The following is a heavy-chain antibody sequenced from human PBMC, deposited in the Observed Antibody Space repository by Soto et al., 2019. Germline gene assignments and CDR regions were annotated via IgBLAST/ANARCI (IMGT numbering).Heavy chain of an antibody. CDR1: GFSVSDYF. V-gene: IGHV3-7*03. CDR3: ARLRFRGSDV. Sequence: EVQLVESGGGLVQPGGSLRLSCVGAGFSVSDYFMTWVRQAPGKGLEWVANIKEDGSEKYYVESVKGRFTVSRDNARNSLYLLMNSLRDEDSAVYYYARLRFRGSDVWGQGTTVTVSS. J-gene: IGHJ6*02. CDR2: IKEDGSEK. D-gene: IGHD3-16*01.